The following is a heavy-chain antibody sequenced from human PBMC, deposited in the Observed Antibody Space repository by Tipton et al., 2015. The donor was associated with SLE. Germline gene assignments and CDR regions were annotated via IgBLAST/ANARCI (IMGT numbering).Heavy chain of an antibody. D-gene: IGHD6-6*01. V-gene: IGHV4-34*01. CDR3: ARGRSIAAYY. CDR2: INHSGST. J-gene: IGHJ4*02. Sequence: PLSLTCAVYGGSFSGYYWSWIRQPPGKGLEWIGEINHSGSTNYNPSLKSRVTISVDTSKNQFSLKLSSVTAADTAVYYCARGRSIAAYYWGQGTLVTVSS. CDR1: GGSFSGYY.